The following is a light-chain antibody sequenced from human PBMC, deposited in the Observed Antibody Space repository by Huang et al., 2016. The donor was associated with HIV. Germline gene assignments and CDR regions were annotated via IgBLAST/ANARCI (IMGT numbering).Light chain of an antibody. CDR1: QSVSSY. CDR3: QQRANWPRL. V-gene: IGKV3-11*01. J-gene: IGKJ4*01. CDR2: DAS. Sequence: EIVLTQSPATLSLSPGERATLSCRASQSVSSYLAWYQQKPGQAPRLLIYDASNRVTGIPARFSGRGSGTDFTLTISSLEPEDFALYYCQQRANWPRLFGGGTKVEIK.